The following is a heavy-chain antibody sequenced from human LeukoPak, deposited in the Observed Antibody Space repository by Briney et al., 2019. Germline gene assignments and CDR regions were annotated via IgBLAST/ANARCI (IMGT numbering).Heavy chain of an antibody. D-gene: IGHD6-19*01. CDR2: INSDGSST. CDR1: GFTFSSYW. Sequence: GGSLRLSCAASGFTFSSYWIHWVRQAPGKGLVWVSRINSDGSSTRYADSVKGRFTISRDNAKNTLYLQMNSLRAEDTAMYYCARVLSSGWYKNWFDPWGQGVLVTVSS. J-gene: IGHJ5*02. CDR3: ARVLSSGWYKNWFDP. V-gene: IGHV3-74*01.